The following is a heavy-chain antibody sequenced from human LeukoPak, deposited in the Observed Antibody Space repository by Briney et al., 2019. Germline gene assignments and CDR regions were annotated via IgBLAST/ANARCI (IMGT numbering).Heavy chain of an antibody. D-gene: IGHD1-7*01. J-gene: IGHJ4*02. CDR1: GFTFSNYA. CDR3: AREDDWNYEDY. Sequence: GGSLRLSCAASGFTFSNYAMHWVRQAPGKGLEWVAIISYDGSNKYYADSVKGRFTISRDNAKNSLYLQMNSLRAEDTAIYYCAREDDWNYEDYWGQGTLVTVSS. CDR2: ISYDGSNK. V-gene: IGHV3-30*03.